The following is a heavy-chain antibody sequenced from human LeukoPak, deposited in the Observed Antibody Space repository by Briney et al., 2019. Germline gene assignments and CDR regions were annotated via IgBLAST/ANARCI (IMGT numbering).Heavy chain of an antibody. CDR1: GYTFTGNY. CDR3: ARSVSPPKYYYDSSGYFDY. V-gene: IGHV1-2*02. D-gene: IGHD3-22*01. CDR2: INPNSGGT. Sequence: ASVKVSCKASGYTFTGNYIHWVRQAPGQGLEWMGWINPNSGGTHYAQKFQGRVTMTRDTSIDTAYMDLSRLRSDDTAVYYCARSVSPPKYYYDSSGYFDYWGQGTLVTVSS. J-gene: IGHJ4*02.